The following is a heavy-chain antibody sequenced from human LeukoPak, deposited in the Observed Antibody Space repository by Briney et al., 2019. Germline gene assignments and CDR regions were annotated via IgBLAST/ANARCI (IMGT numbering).Heavy chain of an antibody. CDR2: ISGSGGST. CDR3: AKDHEGVVVVAASPFDY. V-gene: IGHV3-23*01. CDR1: GFTFSSYA. J-gene: IGHJ4*02. D-gene: IGHD2-15*01. Sequence: GGSLRLSYAAPGFTFSSYAMSWVRQAPGKGLEWVSAISGSGGSTYYADSVKGRFTISRDNSKNTLYLQMNSLRAEDTAVYYCAKDHEGVVVVAASPFDYWGQGTLVTVSS.